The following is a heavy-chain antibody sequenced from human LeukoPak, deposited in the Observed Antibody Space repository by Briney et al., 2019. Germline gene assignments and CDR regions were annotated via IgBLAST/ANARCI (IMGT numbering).Heavy chain of an antibody. J-gene: IGHJ1*01. CDR1: GYTFTGYY. D-gene: IGHD6-13*01. V-gene: IGHV1-2*02. CDR2: INPNSGGT. CDR3: ARDVSAAGPFTAEYFQH. Sequence: ASVKVSCKASGYTFTGYYMHWVRQAPGQGLEWMGWINPNSGGTNYAQKFQGRVTMTRDTSISTAYMELSRLRSDDTAVYYCARDVSAAGPFTAEYFQHWGQGTLVTVSS.